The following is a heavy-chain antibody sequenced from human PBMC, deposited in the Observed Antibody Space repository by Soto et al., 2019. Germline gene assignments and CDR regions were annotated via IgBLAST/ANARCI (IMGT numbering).Heavy chain of an antibody. J-gene: IGHJ5*02. D-gene: IGHD6-19*01. CDR3: ARVPCLYNNGWPNWRFDP. CDR1: GGSFSGYY. Sequence: AETLSITCAVYGGSFSGYYWSWIRQPPGKGLEWIGEINHSGSTNDHPAPKSRGTITVDTSKNQFSLKLSSGTAEDTAVYYCARVPCLYNNGWPNWRFDPWGQGTLVTVSS. V-gene: IGHV4-34*01. CDR2: INHSGST.